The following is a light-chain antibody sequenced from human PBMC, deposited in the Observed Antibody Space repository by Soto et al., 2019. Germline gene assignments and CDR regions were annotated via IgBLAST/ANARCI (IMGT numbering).Light chain of an antibody. CDR2: GAS. CDR3: QQYGSSSYT. CDR1: QSVSSSY. J-gene: IGKJ2*01. Sequence: EIVLTQSPGTLSLSPGERTTISCRASQSVSSSYLAWYQQKPGQAPRLLIYGASSRATGIPDRFSGSGSGTDFTLTISRLEPEDFAVYYCQQYGSSSYTYGPGTKLEIK. V-gene: IGKV3-20*01.